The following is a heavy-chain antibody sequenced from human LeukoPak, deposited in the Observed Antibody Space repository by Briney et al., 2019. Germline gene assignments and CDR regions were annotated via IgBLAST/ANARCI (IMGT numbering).Heavy chain of an antibody. V-gene: IGHV3-48*02. CDR3: ARGLHSKYYYGMDV. Sequence: GGSLRLSCAASGFSFGSCSMNWVRQAPGKGLEWVSYVSSSSSTIYYADSVKGRITISRDNAKNSLYLLMNSLRDEDTAVYYCARGLHSKYYYGMDVWGQGTTVTVSS. D-gene: IGHD4-11*01. J-gene: IGHJ6*02. CDR1: GFSFGSCS. CDR2: VSSSSSTI.